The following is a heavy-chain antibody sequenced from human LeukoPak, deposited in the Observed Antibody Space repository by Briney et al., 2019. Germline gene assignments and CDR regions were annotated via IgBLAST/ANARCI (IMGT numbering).Heavy chain of an antibody. CDR1: GGSISSGGYY. Sequence: SETLSLTCTVSGGSISSGGYYWSWIRQPPGKGLEWIGYIYHSGSTYYNPSLKSRVTISVDRSKNQFSLKPSSVTAADTAVYYCASDYYDSSGYRPVGFDYWGQGTLVTVSS. J-gene: IGHJ4*02. V-gene: IGHV4-30-2*01. D-gene: IGHD3-22*01. CDR3: ASDYYDSSGYRPVGFDY. CDR2: IYHSGST.